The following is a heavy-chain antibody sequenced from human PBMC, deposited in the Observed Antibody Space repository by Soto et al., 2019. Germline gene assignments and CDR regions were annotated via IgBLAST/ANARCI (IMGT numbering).Heavy chain of an antibody. CDR3: ARDPPSYYDSSAFDY. V-gene: IGHV3-30-3*01. Sequence: GGSLRLSCAASGFTFSSYAMHWVRQAPGKGLEWVAVISYDGSNKYYADSVKGRFTISRDNSKNTLYLQMNSLRAEDTAVYYCARDPPSYYDSSAFDYWGQGTLVTVSS. CDR1: GFTFSSYA. J-gene: IGHJ4*02. D-gene: IGHD3-22*01. CDR2: ISYDGSNK.